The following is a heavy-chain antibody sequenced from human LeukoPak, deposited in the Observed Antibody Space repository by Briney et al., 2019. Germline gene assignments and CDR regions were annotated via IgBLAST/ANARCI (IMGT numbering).Heavy chain of an antibody. D-gene: IGHD6-19*01. CDR2: IYNSENT. V-gene: IGHV4-4*09. Sequence: SGALSLTCTVSGGSVSSYYWSWIRQPPGKGLEWIGYIYNSENTKYNSSLESRVTMSVDTSKNRFFLKLSSVTAADTAVYYCARFYSGPSGWFVLWYFDLWGRGTLVTVSS. CDR1: GGSVSSYY. CDR3: ARFYSGPSGWFVLWYFDL. J-gene: IGHJ2*01.